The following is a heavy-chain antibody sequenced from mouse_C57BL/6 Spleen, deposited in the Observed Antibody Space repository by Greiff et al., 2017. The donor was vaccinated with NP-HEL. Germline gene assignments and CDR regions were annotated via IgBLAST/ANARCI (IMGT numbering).Heavy chain of an antibody. CDR3: AREGYYDYSWFAY. CDR1: GYSFTDYN. D-gene: IGHD2-4*01. Sequence: EVKLQESGPELVKPGASVKISCKASGYSFTDYNMNWVKQSNGKSLEWIGVINPNYGTTSYNQKFKGKATLTVDQSSSTAYMQLNSLTSEDSAVYYCAREGYYDYSWFAYWGQGTLVTVSA. V-gene: IGHV1-39*01. J-gene: IGHJ3*01. CDR2: INPNYGTT.